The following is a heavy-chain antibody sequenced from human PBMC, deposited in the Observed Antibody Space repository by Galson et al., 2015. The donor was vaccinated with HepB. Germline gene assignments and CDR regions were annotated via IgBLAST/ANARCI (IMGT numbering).Heavy chain of an antibody. V-gene: IGHV1-46*01. CDR2: INPSGGGT. Sequence: SVKVSCKASGSTFTSYYIHWVRQAPGQGLEWMGIINPSGGGTYYAQNFQGRLTMTRDTSTSTVYMDLSSLRSEDTAVYYCATNFGTEDYYYYVMDVWGQGTTVTVSS. D-gene: IGHD3-3*01. CDR3: ATNFGTEDYYYYVMDV. CDR1: GSTFTSYY. J-gene: IGHJ6*02.